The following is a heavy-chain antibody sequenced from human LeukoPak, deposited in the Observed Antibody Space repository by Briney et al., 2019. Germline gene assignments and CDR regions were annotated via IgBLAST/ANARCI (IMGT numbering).Heavy chain of an antibody. CDR1: GFTFSDYW. J-gene: IGHJ4*02. V-gene: IGHV3-7*04. D-gene: IGHD5-18*01. Sequence: PGGSLRLSCAASGFTFSDYWMSWVRRTPGKGLEWVASIKEDGSEKYYEDSVKGRFTTSRDNANNSLYLQMNSLSAEDTAVYYCARGYKANYFDFWGQGILVTVSS. CDR3: ARGYKANYFDF. CDR2: IKEDGSEK.